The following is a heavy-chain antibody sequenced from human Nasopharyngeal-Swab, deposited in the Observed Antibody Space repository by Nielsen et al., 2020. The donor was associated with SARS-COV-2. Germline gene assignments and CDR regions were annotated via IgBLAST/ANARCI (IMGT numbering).Heavy chain of an antibody. Sequence: ASVKVSCKASGCTFTGYYMHWVRQAPGQGLEWMGRINPNSGGTNYAQKFQGRVTMTRDTSISTAYMELSRLRSDDTAVYYCARGGGGGLGYCTNGVCPDKYYFDYWGQGTLVTVSS. CDR3: ARGGGGGLGYCTNGVCPDKYYFDY. CDR2: INPNSGGT. CDR1: GCTFTGYY. V-gene: IGHV1-2*06. D-gene: IGHD2-8*01. J-gene: IGHJ4*02.